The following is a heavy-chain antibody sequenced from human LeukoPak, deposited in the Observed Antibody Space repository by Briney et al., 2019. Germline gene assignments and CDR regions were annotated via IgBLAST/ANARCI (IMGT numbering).Heavy chain of an antibody. D-gene: IGHD6-19*01. J-gene: IGHJ6*02. CDR3: ARAPGQWLQGGYYYGMDV. CDR2: INHSGST. CDR1: GGSFSGYY. Sequence: SETPSLTCAVYGGSFSGYYWSWLRQPPGKGLEWIGEINHSGSTNYNPSLTSRVTISVDTSKNQFSLKLSSVTAADTAVYYCARAPGQWLQGGYYYGMDVWGQGTTVTVSS. V-gene: IGHV4-34*01.